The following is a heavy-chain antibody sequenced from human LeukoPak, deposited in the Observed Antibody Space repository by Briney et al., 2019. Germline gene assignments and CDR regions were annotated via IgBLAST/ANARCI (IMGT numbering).Heavy chain of an antibody. CDR1: RGSLCDFY. J-gene: IGHJ4*02. CDR3: ARQKDSGSWSHFDS. Sequence: NPPETLSLTCTVSRGSLCDFYWSSIRHRPGKGVEAIGCIYDSRSTNYNPTLKSRVTISVDTSKNQFSLKLSSVTAADTAVCYCARQKDSGSWSHFDSWGQGTLVTVSS. D-gene: IGHD6-13*01. V-gene: IGHV4-59*08. CDR2: IYDSRST.